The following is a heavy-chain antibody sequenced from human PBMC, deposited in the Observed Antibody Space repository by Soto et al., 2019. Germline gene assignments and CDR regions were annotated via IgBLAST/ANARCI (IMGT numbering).Heavy chain of an antibody. V-gene: IGHV4-30-4*01. J-gene: IGHJ5*02. Sequence: PSETLSLTCTVSGGSISSGDYYWSWIRQPPGKALEWIGYIYNSESTSFYPPLRSRLTISVDTSKNQFSLKLSSVTADDTAVYYCAKYRDRCNGNTCYRWFDPWGQGTLVTVSS. CDR3: AKYRDRCNGNTCYRWFDP. D-gene: IGHD2-2*01. CDR1: GGSISSGDYY. CDR2: IYNSEST.